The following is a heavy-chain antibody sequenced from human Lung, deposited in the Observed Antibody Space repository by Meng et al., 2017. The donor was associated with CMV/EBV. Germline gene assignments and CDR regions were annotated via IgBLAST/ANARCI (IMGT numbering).Heavy chain of an antibody. V-gene: IGHV1-2*02. Sequence: SVKVSXKASGHSFTDYYIHWVRQAPGQGLEWMGWINPNSGGTNYAENFQGRVTVTRDTSISTASMELNRLRSEDTAVYYCARDRFRTVRGLFSYWGQGTXVTVSS. CDR3: ARDRFRTVRGLFSY. CDR2: INPNSGGT. D-gene: IGHD3-10*01. CDR1: GHSFTDYY. J-gene: IGHJ4*02.